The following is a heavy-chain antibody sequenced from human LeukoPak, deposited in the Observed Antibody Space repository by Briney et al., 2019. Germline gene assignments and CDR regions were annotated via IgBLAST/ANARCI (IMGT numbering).Heavy chain of an antibody. Sequence: GASVKVSCKASGYTFTNYGISWVRQAPGQGLEWMGWISAINGDTDYAQKFQGRVTLTTDASTNTAYMELRSLRSDDTAVYYCARDIGVTNFDYWGQGTLVTVSS. CDR1: GYTFTNYG. J-gene: IGHJ4*02. V-gene: IGHV1-18*01. CDR2: ISAINGDT. CDR3: ARDIGVTNFDY. D-gene: IGHD4-11*01.